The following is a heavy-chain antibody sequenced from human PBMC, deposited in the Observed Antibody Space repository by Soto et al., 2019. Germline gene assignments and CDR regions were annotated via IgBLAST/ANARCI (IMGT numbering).Heavy chain of an antibody. V-gene: IGHV4-31*03. D-gene: IGHD5-18*01. CDR1: GGSISSGGYY. CDR2: IYYSGST. Sequence: QVQLQESGPGLVKPSQTLSLTCTVSGGSISSGGYYWSWIRQHPGKGLEWIGYIYYSGSTYYNPSLKSRVTISVDTTKNQFSLKLSSVTAADTAVYYCARDSRGYSYYDYWGQGTLVTVSS. CDR3: ARDSRGYSYYDY. J-gene: IGHJ4*02.